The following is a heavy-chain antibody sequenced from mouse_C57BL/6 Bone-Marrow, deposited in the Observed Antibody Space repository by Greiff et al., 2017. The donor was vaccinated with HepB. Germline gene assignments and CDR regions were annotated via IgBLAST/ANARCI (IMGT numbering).Heavy chain of an antibody. CDR3: SRANVSLLSRYYFDY. D-gene: IGHD6-1*01. CDR2: IDPNSGGT. V-gene: IGHV1-72*01. CDR1: GYTFTSYW. Sequence: VQLQQSGAELVKPGASVKLSCKASGYTFTSYWMHWVKQRPGRGLEWIGRIDPNSGGTKYNEKFKSKATLTVDKPSSTAYMQLSSLTSEDSAVYCCSRANVSLLSRYYFDYWGQGTTLTVSS. J-gene: IGHJ2*01.